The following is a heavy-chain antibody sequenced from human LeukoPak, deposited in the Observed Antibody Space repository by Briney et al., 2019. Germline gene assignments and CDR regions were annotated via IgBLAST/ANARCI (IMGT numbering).Heavy chain of an antibody. CDR1: GFTFSSYW. D-gene: IGHD3-10*01. V-gene: IGHV3-7*01. J-gene: IGHJ6*03. Sequence: GGSLRLSCAASGFTFSSYWMSWVRQASGKGLEWVANIKQDGSEKYYVDSVKGRFTISRDNAKNSLYLQMNSLRAEDTAVYYCARGRRGLYGSGSYSFYYYMDVWGKGTTVTVSS. CDR3: ARGRRGLYGSGSYSFYYYMDV. CDR2: IKQDGSEK.